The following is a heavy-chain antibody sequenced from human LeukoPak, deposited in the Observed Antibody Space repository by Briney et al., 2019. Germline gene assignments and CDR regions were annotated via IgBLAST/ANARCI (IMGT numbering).Heavy chain of an antibody. V-gene: IGHV3-21*01. CDR1: GFTFSSYA. CDR3: AKDWYDISTFDY. Sequence: GGSLRLSCAASGFTFSSYAMSWVRQAPGKGLEWVSSISSSSSYIYYADSVKGRFTISRDNAENSLYLQMNSLRAEDTAVYYCAKDWYDISTFDYWGQGTLVTVSS. J-gene: IGHJ4*02. CDR2: ISSSSSYI. D-gene: IGHD3-9*01.